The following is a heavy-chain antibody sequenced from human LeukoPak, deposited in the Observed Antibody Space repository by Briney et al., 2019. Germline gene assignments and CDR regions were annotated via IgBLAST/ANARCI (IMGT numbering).Heavy chain of an antibody. V-gene: IGHV3-64*01. J-gene: IGHJ4*02. CDR2: ISSNGNST. CDR1: GFTFSTYA. D-gene: IGHD6-19*01. Sequence: PGGSLRLSCAASGFTFSTYAMHWVRQAPGKRLEYVSAISSNGNSTYYANSVKGRFTISRDNSKNTLYLQMGSLRAEDMAVYYCTRASGYISGWPFDYWGQGILVTVSS. CDR3: TRASGYISGWPFDY.